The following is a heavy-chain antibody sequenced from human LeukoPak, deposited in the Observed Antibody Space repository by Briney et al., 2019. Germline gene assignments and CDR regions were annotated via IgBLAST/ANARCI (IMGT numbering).Heavy chain of an antibody. Sequence: PSETLSLTCTVSGGSISSYCWSWIRQPAGKGLEWIGRIYTSGSTNYNPSLKSRVTMSVDTSKNQFSLKLSSVTAADTAVYYCARVWYYYGSGPDDAFDIWGQGTLVTVSS. V-gene: IGHV4-4*07. J-gene: IGHJ4*02. D-gene: IGHD3-10*01. CDR1: GGSISSYC. CDR3: ARVWYYYGSGPDDAFDI. CDR2: IYTSGST.